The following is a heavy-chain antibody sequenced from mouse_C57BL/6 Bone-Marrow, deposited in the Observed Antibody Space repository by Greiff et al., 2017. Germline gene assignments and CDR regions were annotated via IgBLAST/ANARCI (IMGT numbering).Heavy chain of an antibody. CDR3: ARDGPKPFDY. V-gene: IGHV5-4*01. Sequence: EVHLVESGGGLVKPGGSLKLSCAASGFTFSSYAMSWVRQTPEKRLEWVATISDGGSYTYYPDNVKGRFTISRDNAKNNLYLQMSHLKSEDTAMYYCARDGPKPFDYWGQGTTLTVSS. CDR1: GFTFSSYA. J-gene: IGHJ2*01. CDR2: ISDGGSYT.